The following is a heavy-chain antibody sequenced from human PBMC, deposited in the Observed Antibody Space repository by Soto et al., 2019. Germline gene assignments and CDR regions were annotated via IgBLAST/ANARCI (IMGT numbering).Heavy chain of an antibody. D-gene: IGHD2-15*01. CDR2: IYYSGST. CDR1: GGSISSYY. V-gene: IGHV4-59*01. CDR3: ARDRCSGGSCYSDY. J-gene: IGHJ4*02. Sequence: SLTCTVSGGSISSYYWSWIRQPPGRGLEWIGYIYYSGSTNYNPSLKSRVTISVDTSKNQFSLKLSSVTAADTAVYYCARDRCSGGSCYSDYWGQGTLVTVSS.